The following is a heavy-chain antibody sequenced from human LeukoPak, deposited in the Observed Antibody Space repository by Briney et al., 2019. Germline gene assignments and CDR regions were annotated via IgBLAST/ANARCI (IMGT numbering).Heavy chain of an antibody. Sequence: ASVKVSCKASGGTFSSYAISWVRQAPGQGLEWMGGIIPIFGTANYAQKFQGRVTITTDESTSTAYMELSSLRSEDTAVYYCARYGRDYDSSGSDLYYFDYWGQGTLVTVSS. D-gene: IGHD3-22*01. CDR1: GGTFSSYA. J-gene: IGHJ4*02. CDR2: IIPIFGTA. V-gene: IGHV1-69*05. CDR3: ARYGRDYDSSGSDLYYFDY.